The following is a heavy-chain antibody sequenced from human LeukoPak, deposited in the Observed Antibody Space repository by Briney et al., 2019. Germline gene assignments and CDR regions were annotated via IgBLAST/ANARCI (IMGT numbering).Heavy chain of an antibody. CDR2: ITRKIDGETT. Sequence: GGSLRLSCAGSGISFSNAWMSWVRQAPGKGLEWVGRITRKIDGETTDYAAPVKGRFTISGNDPENTLFLQMNSLKTEDTAVYYCTTDTPDSSGYCHDYWGQGTLVTVSS. J-gene: IGHJ4*02. V-gene: IGHV3-15*01. CDR3: TTDTPDSSGYCHDY. CDR1: GISFSNAW. D-gene: IGHD3-22*01.